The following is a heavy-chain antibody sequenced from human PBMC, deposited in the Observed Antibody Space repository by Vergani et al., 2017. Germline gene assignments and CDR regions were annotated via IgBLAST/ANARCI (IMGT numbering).Heavy chain of an antibody. V-gene: IGHV3-23*01. Sequence: EVQLLESGGGLVQPGGSLRLSCAASGFTFTSYAMSWVRQAPGKGLEWVSPISGSGGSTYYADSVKGRFTISRDNSKNTLYLQMNSLRAEDTAVYYCAKDDYGGNSDRVNYWGEGTLVTVSS. CDR2: ISGSGGST. D-gene: IGHD4-23*01. CDR1: GFTFTSYA. J-gene: IGHJ4*02. CDR3: AKDDYGGNSDRVNY.